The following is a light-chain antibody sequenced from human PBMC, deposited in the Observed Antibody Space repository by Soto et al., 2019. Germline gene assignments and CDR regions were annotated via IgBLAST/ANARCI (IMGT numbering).Light chain of an antibody. J-gene: IGKJ1*01. CDR3: QKEGHCWT. Sequence: EIVMTQSPATLSVSPGERATLSCRASQSISTNLAWYHQKPGQAPRLLIYGASTRATGIPARFSGSGSGTEFSITIRRLELDDVAVSYWQKEGHCWTVGQGTK. V-gene: IGKV3-15*01. CDR2: GAS. CDR1: QSISTN.